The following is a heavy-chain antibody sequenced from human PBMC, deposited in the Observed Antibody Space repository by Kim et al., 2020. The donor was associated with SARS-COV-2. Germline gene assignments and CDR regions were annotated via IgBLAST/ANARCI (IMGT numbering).Heavy chain of an antibody. CDR1: GGSISSYY. CDR3: ARSRCGRYCSGGSWERGDNWFDP. J-gene: IGHJ5*02. V-gene: IGHV4-59*01. CDR2: IYYSGST. Sequence: SETLSLTCTVSGGSISSYYWSWVRQPPGKGLEWIGYIYYSGSTNYNPSLKSGVTISLDTSKNQFSSKLSSVTAADTAVYYCARSRCGRYCSGGSWERGDNWFDPWGQGTLVTVSS. D-gene: IGHD2-15*01.